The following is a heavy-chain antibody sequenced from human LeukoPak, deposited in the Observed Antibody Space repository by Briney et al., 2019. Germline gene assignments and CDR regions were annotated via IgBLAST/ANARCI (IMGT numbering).Heavy chain of an antibody. Sequence: GESLKISCKGSGYTFSSYWIGWVRQMPGKGLEWMGIIYPDDSDTRYSPSFQGQVSISADKSISTAYLQWSSLKASDTATYYCARHPSGDPYLPFDYWGQGTLVTVSS. CDR3: ARHPSGDPYLPFDY. J-gene: IGHJ4*02. V-gene: IGHV5-51*01. D-gene: IGHD7-27*01. CDR2: IYPDDSDT. CDR1: GYTFSSYW.